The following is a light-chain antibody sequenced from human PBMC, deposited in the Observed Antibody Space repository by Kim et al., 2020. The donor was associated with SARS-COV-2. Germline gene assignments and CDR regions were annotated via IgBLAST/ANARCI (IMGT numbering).Light chain of an antibody. Sequence: ASLGDRVTITCRASLSVGSSLAWYQQKPGKAPILLIYKASNLEGGVPSRFSGSGYGTEFTLTIASLQPDDFATYYCQQYNSYSYTFGQGTKLEIK. CDR3: QQYNSYSYT. CDR1: LSVGSS. J-gene: IGKJ2*01. V-gene: IGKV1-5*03. CDR2: KAS.